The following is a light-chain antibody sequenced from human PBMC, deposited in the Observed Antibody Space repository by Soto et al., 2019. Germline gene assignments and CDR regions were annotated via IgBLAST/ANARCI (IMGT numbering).Light chain of an antibody. V-gene: IGLV8-61*01. CDR1: SGSVSTNYY. Sequence: QTVVTQEPSFSVSPGGTVTLTCGLSSGSVSTNYYPSWYHQTPGQAPRTLIFNTNSRSSGVPDRFSGSILGNKAALTITGAQADDESDYYCVLHTDGGIPVFGGGTQLTVL. CDR2: NTN. J-gene: IGLJ3*02. CDR3: VLHTDGGIPV.